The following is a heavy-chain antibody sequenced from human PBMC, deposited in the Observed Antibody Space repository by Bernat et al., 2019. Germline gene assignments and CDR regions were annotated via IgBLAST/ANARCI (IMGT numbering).Heavy chain of an antibody. V-gene: IGHV3-15*01. J-gene: IGHJ5*02. CDR3: TTVQFEDSSGYSP. Sequence: EVQLLESGGGLVKPGGSLRLSCAASGFTFSNAWMSWVRQAPGKGLEWVGRIKSKTDGGTTDYAAPVKGRFTISRDDSKNTLYLQMNSLKTEDTAVYYCTTVQFEDSSGYSPWGQGTLVTVSS. D-gene: IGHD3-22*01. CDR1: GFTFSNAW. CDR2: IKSKTDGGTT.